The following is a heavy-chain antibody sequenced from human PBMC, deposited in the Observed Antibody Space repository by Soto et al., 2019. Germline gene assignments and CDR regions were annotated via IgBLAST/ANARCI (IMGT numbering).Heavy chain of an antibody. CDR2: IIPISGTA. V-gene: IGHV1-69*01. CDR3: ARSQGSSTSLEIYYYYYYGMDV. Sequence: QVQLVQSGAEVKKPGSSVKVSCKASGGTFSSYAISWVRQAPGQGLEWMGGIIPISGTANYAQKFQGRVTITADESTSTAYMERSSLRSEDTAVYYCARSQGSSTSLEIYYYYYYGMDVWGPGTTVTVSS. CDR1: GGTFSSYA. D-gene: IGHD2-2*01. J-gene: IGHJ6*02.